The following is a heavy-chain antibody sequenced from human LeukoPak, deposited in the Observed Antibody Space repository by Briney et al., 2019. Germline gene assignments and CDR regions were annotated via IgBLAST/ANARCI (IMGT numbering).Heavy chain of an antibody. J-gene: IGHJ4*02. V-gene: IGHV3-9*01. CDR3: AKNLGGLLWFGEFDY. CDR2: ISWNSGSI. Sequence: PGRSLRLSCAASGFTFDDYAMHWVRQAPGKGLEWVSGISWNSGSIGYADSVKGRFTISRDNAKNSLYLQMNSLRAEDTALYYCAKNLGGLLWFGEFDYWGQGTLVTVSS. D-gene: IGHD3-10*01. CDR1: GFTFDDYA.